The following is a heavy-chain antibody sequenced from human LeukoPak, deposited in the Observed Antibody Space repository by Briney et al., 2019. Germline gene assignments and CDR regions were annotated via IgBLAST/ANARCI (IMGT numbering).Heavy chain of an antibody. D-gene: IGHD3-10*01. V-gene: IGHV3-23*01. Sequence: GGSLRLSCAASGFTFSSYAMSWVRQAPGKGLEWVSAISGSGGSTYYADSVKGPFTISRDNSKNTLYLQMNSLRAEDTAVYYCAKDGGLLWFGELPRTFYYMDAWGKGTTVTVSS. CDR2: ISGSGGST. CDR3: AKDGGLLWFGELPRTFYYMDA. J-gene: IGHJ6*03. CDR1: GFTFSSYA.